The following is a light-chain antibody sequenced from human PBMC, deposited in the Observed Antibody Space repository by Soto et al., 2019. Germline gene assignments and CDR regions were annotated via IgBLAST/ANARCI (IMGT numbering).Light chain of an antibody. J-gene: IGKJ4*02. CDR2: GIF. V-gene: IGKV3-20*01. CDR1: QSVSSSY. CDR3: QQYNSWPLT. Sequence: EIVLTQSPCTLSLSPGERATLSCRASQSVSSSYLAWYQQKPGQAPRLLIYGIFSRATGIPARFSGSGSGTEFTLTISSLEPEDFAVYYCQQYNSWPLTFGRGTKVDIK.